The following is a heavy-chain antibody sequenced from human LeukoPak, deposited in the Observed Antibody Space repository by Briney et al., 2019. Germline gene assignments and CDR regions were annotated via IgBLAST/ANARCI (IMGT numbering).Heavy chain of an antibody. CDR3: ARAGPYSFGELLPDY. CDR1: GYTFTSYG. D-gene: IGHD3-10*01. V-gene: IGHV1-18*04. Sequence: ASVKVSCKASGYTFTSYGISWVRQAPGQGLEWMVWISAYNGNTNYAQKLQGRVTMTTDTSTSTAYMELRGLRSDDTAVYYCARAGPYSFGELLPDYWGQGTLVTVSS. J-gene: IGHJ4*02. CDR2: ISAYNGNT.